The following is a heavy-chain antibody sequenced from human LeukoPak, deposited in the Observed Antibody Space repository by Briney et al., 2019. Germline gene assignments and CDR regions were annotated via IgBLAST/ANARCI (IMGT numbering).Heavy chain of an antibody. CDR2: ISGSGTST. CDR3: AKDHHGGATSLDAFDI. CDR1: GFTFSNYA. J-gene: IGHJ3*02. Sequence: GGSLRLSCAASGFTFSNYAMSWVRQAPGKGLEWISVISGSGTSTYYADSVKGRFTISRDNSKNTLYLQMNSLRAEDTAIYYCAKDHHGGATSLDAFDIWGQGTMVTVSS. V-gene: IGHV3-23*01. D-gene: IGHD1-26*01.